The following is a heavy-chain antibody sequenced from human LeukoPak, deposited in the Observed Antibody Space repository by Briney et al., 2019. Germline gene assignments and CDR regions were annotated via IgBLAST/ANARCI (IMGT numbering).Heavy chain of an antibody. CDR3: ANSPPMIVVDSWFDP. J-gene: IGHJ5*02. D-gene: IGHD3-22*01. CDR2: ISGSGGST. V-gene: IGHV3-23*01. Sequence: PGGSLRLSCAASGFTFSSYAMSWVRQAPGKGLEWVSAISGSGGSTYYADSVEGRFTISRDNSKNTLYLQMNSLRAEDTAVYYCANSPPMIVVDSWFDPWGQGTLVTVSS. CDR1: GFTFSSYA.